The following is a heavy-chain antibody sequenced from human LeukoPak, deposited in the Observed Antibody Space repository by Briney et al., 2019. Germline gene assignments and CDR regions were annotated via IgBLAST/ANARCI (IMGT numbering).Heavy chain of an antibody. J-gene: IGHJ4*02. CDR1: GGSITNTNY. Sequence: SETLSLTCGVSGGSITNTNYWTWVRQPPGKGLEWIGEVNLQGSTNYSPSLKSRVAISVDKSENHISLKRTSLTAADTAAYYCAREGGPYRPLDYSGQGTLVTVAS. V-gene: IGHV4-4*02. CDR2: VNLQGST. CDR3: AREGGPYRPLDY. D-gene: IGHD2-15*01.